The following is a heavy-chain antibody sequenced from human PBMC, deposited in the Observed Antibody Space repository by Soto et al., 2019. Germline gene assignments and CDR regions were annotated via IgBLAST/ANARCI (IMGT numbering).Heavy chain of an antibody. V-gene: IGHV1-2*02. J-gene: IGHJ6*02. CDR2: INPNSGGT. CDR1: GYTFTGYY. CDR3: ARGKQLWLRSGMDV. D-gene: IGHD5-18*01. Sequence: ASVKDSCKASGYTFTGYYMHWVLQAPGQGLEWMGWINPNSGGTNYAQKFQGRVTMTRDTSISTAYMELSRLRSDDTAVYYCARGKQLWLRSGMDVWGQGTTVTVSS.